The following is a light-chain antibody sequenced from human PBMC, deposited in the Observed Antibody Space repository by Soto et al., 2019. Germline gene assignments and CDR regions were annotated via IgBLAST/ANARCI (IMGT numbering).Light chain of an antibody. CDR2: RGN. CDR3: VAWDDSLSGYV. J-gene: IGLJ1*01. CDR1: SSNIGRDY. Sequence: QAVVTQPPSVSGTPGQRVNISCSGSSSNIGRDYVYWYQQFPGTAPKLLIYRGNQRPSGVPDRFSGSKSGTSASLAISGLRSDDESDYYCVAWDDSLSGYVFGTGTQLTVL. V-gene: IGLV1-47*01.